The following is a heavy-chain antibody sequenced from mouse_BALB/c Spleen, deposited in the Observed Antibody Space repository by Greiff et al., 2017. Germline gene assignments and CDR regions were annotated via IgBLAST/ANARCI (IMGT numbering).Heavy chain of an antibody. V-gene: IGHV1S137*01. CDR2: ISTYYGDA. J-gene: IGHJ1*01. CDR1: GYTFTDYA. CDR3: ARGSSFDV. Sequence: VQRVESGAELVRPGVSVKISCKGSGYTFTDYAMHWVKQSHAKSLEWIGVISTYYGDASYNQKFKGKATMTVDKSSSTAYMELARLTSEDSAIYYCARGSSFDVWGAGTTVTVSS. D-gene: IGHD1-1*01.